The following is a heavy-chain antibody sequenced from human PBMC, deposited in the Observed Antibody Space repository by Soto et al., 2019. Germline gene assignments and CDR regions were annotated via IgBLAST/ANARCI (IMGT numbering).Heavy chain of an antibody. CDR3: ARYHYDYIWGSYRYGPRFDP. Sequence: SETLSLTCTVSGGSISSYYWSWIRQPPGKGLEWIGYIYYSGSTNYNPSLKSRVTISVDTSKNQFSLKLSSVTAADTAVYYCARYHYDYIWGSYRYGPRFDPWGQGTLVTVSS. CDR2: IYYSGST. CDR1: GGSISSYY. D-gene: IGHD3-16*02. J-gene: IGHJ5*02. V-gene: IGHV4-59*08.